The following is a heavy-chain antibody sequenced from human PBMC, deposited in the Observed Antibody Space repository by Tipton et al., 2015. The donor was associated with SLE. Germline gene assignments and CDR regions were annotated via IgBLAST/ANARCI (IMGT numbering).Heavy chain of an antibody. CDR1: GASISSGSYF. J-gene: IGHJ6*02. CDR2: IYYSGNT. CDR3: ARWIPLTGLNV. D-gene: IGHD5-18*01. Sequence: TLSLTCSLSGASISSGSYFWTWIRQLPGKGLEWIGYIYYSGNTYYNPSLGSRLTISVDTSKDQFSLRLTSVTAADTAVYYCARWIPLTGLNVWGQGATVTVSS. V-gene: IGHV4-31*03.